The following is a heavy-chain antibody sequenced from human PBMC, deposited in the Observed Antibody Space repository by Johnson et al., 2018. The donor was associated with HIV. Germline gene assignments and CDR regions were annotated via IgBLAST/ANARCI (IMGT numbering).Heavy chain of an antibody. CDR2: ISSDGTNK. D-gene: IGHD6-19*01. J-gene: IGHJ3*02. CDR3: AKGWLRNAFDI. V-gene: IGHV3-30-3*02. Sequence: GKGLEWVALISSDGTNKYHADSVKGRFTISRDNSKNTLFLQMNNLRAEDTAVYYCAKGWLRNAFDIWGQGTMVTVSS.